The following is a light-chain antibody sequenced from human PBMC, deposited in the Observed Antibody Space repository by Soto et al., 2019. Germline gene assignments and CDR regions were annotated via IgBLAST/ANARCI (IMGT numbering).Light chain of an antibody. V-gene: IGLV2-11*01. Sequence: QSALTQPRSVSGSPVQSVTISCTGTSSDVGGYNYVSWYQQHPGKAPKLMIYDVSKRPSGVPDRFSGSKSGNTASLTISGLQAEDEADYYCCSYAGSYTFAVFGGGTQLTVL. CDR3: CSYAGSYTFAV. CDR2: DVS. J-gene: IGLJ7*01. CDR1: SSDVGGYNY.